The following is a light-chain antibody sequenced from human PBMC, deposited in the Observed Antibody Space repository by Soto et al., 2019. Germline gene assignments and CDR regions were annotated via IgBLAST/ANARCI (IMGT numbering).Light chain of an antibody. CDR3: QQSYSTPWT. V-gene: IGKV1-39*01. Sequence: DLQMTQSPSSLSASVGDRVTITCRASQSISSYLNWYQQKPGKAPKLLIYAASSLQSAVPSRFSGIASGTDFTLTISSLQPEDFATYDCQQSYSTPWTFGQGTKVEIK. J-gene: IGKJ1*01. CDR1: QSISSY. CDR2: AAS.